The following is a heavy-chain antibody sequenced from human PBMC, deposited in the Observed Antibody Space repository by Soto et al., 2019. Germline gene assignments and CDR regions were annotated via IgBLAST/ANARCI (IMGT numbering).Heavy chain of an antibody. D-gene: IGHD6-13*01. Sequence: XAVKVTCKASGYSFTSYGVIWVRQAPGQGLEWMGWISAYNGNTNYAQKLQGRVTMTTDTSTSTAYMELRSLRSDDTAVYYCARDGAADGTGYYGMDVWGQGTTVTVSS. V-gene: IGHV1-18*04. CDR3: ARDGAADGTGYYGMDV. J-gene: IGHJ6*02. CDR1: GYSFTSYG. CDR2: ISAYNGNT.